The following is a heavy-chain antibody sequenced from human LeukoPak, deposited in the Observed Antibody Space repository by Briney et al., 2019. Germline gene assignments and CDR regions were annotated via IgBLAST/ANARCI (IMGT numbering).Heavy chain of an antibody. V-gene: IGHV1-24*01. J-gene: IGHJ5*02. CDR1: GYTLTELS. D-gene: IGHD3-9*01. CDR3: ATVFRYDILTGYEKGWFNP. CDR2: FDPEDGET. Sequence: ASVKVSCKVSGYTLTELSMHWVRQAPGKGLEWMGGFDPEDGETIYAQKFQGRVTMTEDTSTDTAYMELSSLRSEDTAVYYCATVFRYDILTGYEKGWFNPGGQGTLVTVS.